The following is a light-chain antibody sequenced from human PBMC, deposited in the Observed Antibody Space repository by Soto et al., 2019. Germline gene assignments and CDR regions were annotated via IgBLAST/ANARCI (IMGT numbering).Light chain of an antibody. Sequence: QSVLTQPASVSGSPGQSITISCTGTSSDVGGYNYVSWYQHHPGKAPKLLIYDVSNRPSGVSNRFSGSKSDNTASLTTSWLQSEDEADYYCSSYTTSNTRQIVFGTGTKVTVL. CDR2: DVS. J-gene: IGLJ1*01. CDR3: SSYTTSNTRQIV. CDR1: SSDVGGYNY. V-gene: IGLV2-14*03.